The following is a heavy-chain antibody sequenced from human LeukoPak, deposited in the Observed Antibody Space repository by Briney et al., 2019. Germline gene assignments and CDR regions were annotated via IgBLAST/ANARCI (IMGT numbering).Heavy chain of an antibody. J-gene: IGHJ4*02. Sequence: SETLSLTCTVSGGSISTIPYYWGWIRQPPGKGLEWIGSIYYGGSAYYNPSLKSRVTISVDTSKNQFSLKLSSVTAADTAVYYCARHFGYNYGYIDYWGQGTLVTVSS. CDR1: GGSISTIPYY. CDR3: ARHFGYNYGYIDY. CDR2: IYYGGSA. D-gene: IGHD5-18*01. V-gene: IGHV4-39*01.